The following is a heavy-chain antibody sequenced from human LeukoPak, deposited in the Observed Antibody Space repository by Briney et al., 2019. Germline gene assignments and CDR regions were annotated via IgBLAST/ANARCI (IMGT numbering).Heavy chain of an antibody. CDR3: AKGHRGVYTDPVSL. CDR1: GDSMSSGTYY. J-gene: IGHJ1*01. D-gene: IGHD2-2*02. V-gene: IGHV4-39*01. Sequence: SETLSLTCTVSGDSMSSGTYYWGWIRQPPGKGLEWIGSIENDGSTYYSPSLKSRVTISVDTSKNQFSLNLSSVTAADTAVYYCAKGHRGVYTDPVSLWGQGTLVTVSS. CDR2: IENDGST.